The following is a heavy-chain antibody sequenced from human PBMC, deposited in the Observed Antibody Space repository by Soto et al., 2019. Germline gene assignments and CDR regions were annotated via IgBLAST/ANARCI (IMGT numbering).Heavy chain of an antibody. Sequence: ASVKVSCKASGYTFTGYYIHWVRQAPGQGLEWMGWINPNSGDTNYAQKFQGRVTMTRATSIRTAYMELSRVRSDDTAVYYCARALATDYWGQGTLVTVSS. CDR1: GYTFTGYY. J-gene: IGHJ4*02. V-gene: IGHV1-2*02. CDR3: ARALATDY. CDR2: INPNSGDT.